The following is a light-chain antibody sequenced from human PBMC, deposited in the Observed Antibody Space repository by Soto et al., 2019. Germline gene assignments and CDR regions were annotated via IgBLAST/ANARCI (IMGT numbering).Light chain of an antibody. CDR2: EVT. CDR1: RSDVGAYNY. Sequence: SVLTQPASVSGSPGHSIAISCTGTRSDVGAYNYVSWYQQHPGKAPKLMISEVTNRPSGVSDRFSGSKSGNTASLTISGLQAEDEADYYCSSFTSRFTFVFGTGTKVTVL. J-gene: IGLJ1*01. CDR3: SSFTSRFTFV. V-gene: IGLV2-14*01.